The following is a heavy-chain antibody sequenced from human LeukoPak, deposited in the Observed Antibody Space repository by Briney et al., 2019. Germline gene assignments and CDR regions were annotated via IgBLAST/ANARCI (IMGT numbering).Heavy chain of an antibody. J-gene: IGHJ3*02. CDR3: AGGNPRADHAFDI. Sequence: SETLSLTCTVSGGSISSYYWSWIRQPPGKGLEWIGYIYYSGSTNYNPSLKSRVTISVDTSKNQFSLKLSSVTAADTAVYYCAGGNPRADHAFDIWGQGTMVTVSS. CDR1: GGSISSYY. D-gene: IGHD1-14*01. V-gene: IGHV4-59*01. CDR2: IYYSGST.